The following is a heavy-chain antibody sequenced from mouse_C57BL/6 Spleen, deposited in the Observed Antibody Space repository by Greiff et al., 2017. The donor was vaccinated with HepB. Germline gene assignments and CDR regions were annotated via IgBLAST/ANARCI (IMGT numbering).Heavy chain of an antibody. J-gene: IGHJ4*01. CDR2: ISSGGSYT. Sequence: EVKLVESGGDLVKPGGSLKLSCAASGFTFSSYGMSWVRQTPDKRLEWVATISSGGSYTYYPDSVKGRFTISRDNAKNTLYLQMSSLKSEDTAMYYCARQLSVVATRYAMDYWGQGTSVTVSS. D-gene: IGHD1-1*01. CDR1: GFTFSSYG. CDR3: ARQLSVVATRYAMDY. V-gene: IGHV5-6*01.